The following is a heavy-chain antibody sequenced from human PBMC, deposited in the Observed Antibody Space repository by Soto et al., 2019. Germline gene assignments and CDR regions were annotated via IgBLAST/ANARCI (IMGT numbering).Heavy chain of an antibody. J-gene: IGHJ5*02. Sequence: QVQLVESGGGLVKPGGSLRLSCAASGIVFSDYMSWVRQAPGKGLEWLSYISGSGRTIYSADSVKGRFTISRDNATNSLYLQMNNVRTEDTAVYYCARVPFPLGGFDPWCQGTLVTVSS. CDR2: ISGSGRTI. V-gene: IGHV3-11*01. D-gene: IGHD3-16*01. CDR1: GIVFSDY. CDR3: ARVPFPLGGFDP.